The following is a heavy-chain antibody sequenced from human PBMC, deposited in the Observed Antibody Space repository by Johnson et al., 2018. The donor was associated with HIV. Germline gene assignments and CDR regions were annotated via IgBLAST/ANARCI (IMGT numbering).Heavy chain of an antibody. J-gene: IGHJ3*02. CDR1: GFSLSDYY. Sequence: QEQLVESGGGLVKPGASLRLSCAASGFSLSDYYMSWIRQAPGKGLEWVSYVSGSSSGIYYADPVKGRFTISRDNAKHSLYLQMDSLRAEDTAVYYCARGGDDAFDIWGQGTMVTVSS. V-gene: IGHV3-11*04. CDR3: ARGGDDAFDI. CDR2: VSGSSSGI. D-gene: IGHD7-27*01.